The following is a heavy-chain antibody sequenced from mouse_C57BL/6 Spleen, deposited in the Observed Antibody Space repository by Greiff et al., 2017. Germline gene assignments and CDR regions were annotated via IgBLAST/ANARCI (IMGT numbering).Heavy chain of an antibody. J-gene: IGHJ3*01. D-gene: IGHD2-4*01. Sequence: QVQLQQPGAELVRPGSSVKLSCKASGYTFTSYWMHWVKPRPIQGLEWIGIIDPSDSETHYNHKFKDKATLTVDKSSSTAYMQLSSLTSEDSAVYYCARYYDYDEGFAYWGQGTLVTVSA. CDR2: IDPSDSET. V-gene: IGHV1-52*01. CDR1: GYTFTSYW. CDR3: ARYYDYDEGFAY.